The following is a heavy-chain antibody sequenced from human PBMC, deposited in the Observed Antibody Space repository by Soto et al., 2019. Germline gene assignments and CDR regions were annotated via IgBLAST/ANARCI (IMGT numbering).Heavy chain of an antibody. J-gene: IGHJ6*02. Sequence: SETLSLTCTVSGGSIGSGGYYWSWIRQHPGKGLEWIGYIYYSGSTYYNPSLKSRVTISVDTSKNQFSLKLSSVTAADTAVYYCARDRKDYYYYGMDVWGQGTTVTVSS. V-gene: IGHV4-31*03. CDR2: IYYSGST. CDR1: GGSIGSGGYY. CDR3: ARDRKDYYYYGMDV.